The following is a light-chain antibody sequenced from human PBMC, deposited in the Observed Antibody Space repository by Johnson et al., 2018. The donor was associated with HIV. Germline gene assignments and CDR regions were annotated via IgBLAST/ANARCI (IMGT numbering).Light chain of an antibody. CDR3: GTWDSSLSAL. CDR2: DNN. CDR1: SSNIGSNY. V-gene: IGLV1-51*01. J-gene: IGLJ1*01. Sequence: QSVLTQPPSVSAAPGQKVTISCSGSSSNIGSNYVSWYQQLPGTAPKLLIYDNNKLPSGIPDRFSGSKSGTSATLGITGLQTGDEADYYCGTWDSSLSALFGTGTKVTVL.